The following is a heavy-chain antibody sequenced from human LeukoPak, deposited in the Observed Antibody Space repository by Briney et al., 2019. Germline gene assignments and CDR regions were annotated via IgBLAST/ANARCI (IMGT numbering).Heavy chain of an antibody. Sequence: GGSLRLSCAASGFTFSSYEMNWVRRAPGKGLGWVLYISSSGSTIYYADPVKGRFTITRDNAKNSLYLQMNSLRAEDTAVYYCASIWAYCGGDCYPTYYMDVWGKGTTVTVSS. D-gene: IGHD2-21*02. CDR2: ISSSGSTI. CDR1: GFTFSSYE. V-gene: IGHV3-48*03. CDR3: ASIWAYCGGDCYPTYYMDV. J-gene: IGHJ6*03.